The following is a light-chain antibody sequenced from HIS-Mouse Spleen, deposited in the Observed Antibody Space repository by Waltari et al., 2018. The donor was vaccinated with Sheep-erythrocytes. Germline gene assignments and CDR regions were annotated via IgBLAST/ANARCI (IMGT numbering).Light chain of an antibody. Sequence: QSALTQPASVSGSPGQSITISCPGTSIDVGCYHYASRYQQHPGKAPKLMIYDVSNRPSGVSNRFSGSKSGNTASRTISGLQAEDEADYYCSSYTSSSTWVFGGGTKLTVL. CDR3: SSYTSSSTWV. CDR1: SIDVGCYHY. J-gene: IGLJ3*02. CDR2: DVS. V-gene: IGLV2-14*03.